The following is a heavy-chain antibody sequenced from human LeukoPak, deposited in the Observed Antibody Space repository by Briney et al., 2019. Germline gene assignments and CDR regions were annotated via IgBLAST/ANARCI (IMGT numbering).Heavy chain of an antibody. Sequence: GGSLRLSCAASGFTFSSYAMNWVRQAPGKGLEWASGITSGGRTYYADSVKGRFTISRDSSKNTLYLQMTSLRADDTALYYCARSIPPDFWGQGTLVTVSS. V-gene: IGHV3-23*01. J-gene: IGHJ4*02. CDR3: ARSIPPDF. D-gene: IGHD1-26*01. CDR2: ITSGGRT. CDR1: GFTFSSYA.